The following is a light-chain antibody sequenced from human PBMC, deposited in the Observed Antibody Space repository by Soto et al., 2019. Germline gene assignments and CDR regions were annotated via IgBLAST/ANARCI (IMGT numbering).Light chain of an antibody. Sequence: PGERATLSCRASQSVGSSYLAWYQQKPGQAPRLLIYGASSRATGIPDRFSGSGSGTDFTLTISRLEPEDFAVYYCQQYGSSPPITFGQGTRLEI. CDR3: QQYGSSPPIT. V-gene: IGKV3-20*01. CDR2: GAS. CDR1: QSVGSSY. J-gene: IGKJ5*01.